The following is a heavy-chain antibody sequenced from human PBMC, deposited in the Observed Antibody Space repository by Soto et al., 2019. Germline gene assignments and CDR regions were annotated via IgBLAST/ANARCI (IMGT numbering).Heavy chain of an antibody. CDR3: AREGFLEWLFEAFDI. J-gene: IGHJ3*02. CDR2: INSDGSST. CDR1: GFTFSSYW. V-gene: IGHV3-74*01. D-gene: IGHD3-3*01. Sequence: GGSLRLSCAASGFTFSSYWMHWVRQAPGKGLVWVSRINSDGSSTGYADSVKGRFTISRDNAKNTLYLQMNSLRAEDTAVYYCAREGFLEWLFEAFDIWGQGTMVTV.